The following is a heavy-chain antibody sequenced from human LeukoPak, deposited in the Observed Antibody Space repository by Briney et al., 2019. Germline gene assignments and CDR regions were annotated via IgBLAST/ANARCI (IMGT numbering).Heavy chain of an antibody. V-gene: IGHV3-21*04. J-gene: IGHJ4*02. CDR3: AKDQADCSRTSCYERGFDY. D-gene: IGHD2-2*01. CDR2: ITSSSIHT. CDR1: GFTFITYN. Sequence: GGSLRLSCAASGFTFITYNMNWVRQAPGKGLEWVSSITSSSIHTFYADSVRGRFTISRDNSKNTLYLQMNSLRAEDTAVYYCAKDQADCSRTSCYERGFDYWGQGTLVTVSS.